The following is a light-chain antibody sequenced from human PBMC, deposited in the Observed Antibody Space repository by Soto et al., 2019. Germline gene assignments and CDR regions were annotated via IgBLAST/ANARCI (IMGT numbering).Light chain of an antibody. CDR2: GAS. CDR3: QEYDNWPPEGT. CDR1: QSVSIN. V-gene: IGKV3-15*01. Sequence: EIVLTQSPGTLSVSPGERASLSCRASQSVSINLAWYQHKPGQAPRLLIYGASTRATGIPARFSGSGSGTEFTPSINSLQSEDFAVYYCQEYDNWPPEGTFGQGTKVDIK. J-gene: IGKJ1*01.